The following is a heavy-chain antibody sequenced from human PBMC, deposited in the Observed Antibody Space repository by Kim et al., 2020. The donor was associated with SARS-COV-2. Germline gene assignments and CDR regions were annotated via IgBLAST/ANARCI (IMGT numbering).Heavy chain of an antibody. Sequence: SETLSLTCAVYGGSFSGYYWSWIRQPPGKGLEWIGEINHSGSTNYNPSLKSRVTISVDTSKNQFSLKLSSVTAADTAVYYCASYSSSLISDAFDIWGQGTMVTVSS. J-gene: IGHJ3*02. CDR1: GGSFSGYY. V-gene: IGHV4-34*01. D-gene: IGHD6-13*01. CDR3: ASYSSSLISDAFDI. CDR2: INHSGST.